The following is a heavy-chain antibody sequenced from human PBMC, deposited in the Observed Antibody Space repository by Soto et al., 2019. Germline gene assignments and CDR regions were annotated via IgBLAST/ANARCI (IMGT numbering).Heavy chain of an antibody. Sequence: PGGSLRLSCAASGFTVSSNYMSWVRQAPGKGLEWVSVIYSGGSTYYADSVKGRFTISRDNSKNTLYLQMNSLRAEDTAVYYCARMSPSYYYGMDGWAQGTTVIVSS. J-gene: IGHJ6*02. CDR3: ARMSPSYYYGMDG. V-gene: IGHV3-53*01. CDR2: IYSGGST. CDR1: GFTVSSNY.